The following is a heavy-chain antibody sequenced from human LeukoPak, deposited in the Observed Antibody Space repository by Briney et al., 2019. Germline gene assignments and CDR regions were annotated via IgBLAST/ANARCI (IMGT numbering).Heavy chain of an antibody. J-gene: IGHJ4*02. V-gene: IGHV4-59*11. D-gene: IGHD3-22*01. CDR2: IYCSGST. Sequence: SETLSLTCTVSLGSISNHYWSWIRQPPGRGLEWIGYIYCSGSTNYNPSLKGRVTISVDTSKNQFSLKLNSVSAADTAVYYCARRSGNYPYFFDYWGQGTLVTVSS. CDR1: LGSISNHY. CDR3: ARRSGNYPYFFDY.